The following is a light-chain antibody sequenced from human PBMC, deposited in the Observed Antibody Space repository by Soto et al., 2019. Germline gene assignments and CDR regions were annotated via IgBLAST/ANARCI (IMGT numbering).Light chain of an antibody. J-gene: IGLJ3*02. CDR3: CSYAGSRV. CDR2: EGS. Sequence: QSALTQPASVSGSPGQSITISCTGTSSDVGSYNLVSWYQQHPGKAPKLMIYEGSKRPSGVSNRFSGSKSGNTASLTISGPQAEDEADYYCCSYAGSRVFGGGTKVTVL. V-gene: IGLV2-23*01. CDR1: SSDVGSYNL.